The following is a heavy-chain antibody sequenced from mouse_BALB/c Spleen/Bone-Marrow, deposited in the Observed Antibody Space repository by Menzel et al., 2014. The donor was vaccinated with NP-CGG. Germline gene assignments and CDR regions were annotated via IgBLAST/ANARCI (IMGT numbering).Heavy chain of an antibody. CDR2: IAPGSGST. J-gene: IGHJ1*01. CDR1: GYTFTSYW. CDR3: ARSRDGYFDV. V-gene: IGHV1S41*01. Sequence: DLVKPGASVKLSRKASGYTFTSYWINWIKQRPGQGLEWIGRIAPGSGSTYYNEMFKGEATLTVDTSSSTAYIQLSSLSSEDSAVYFCARSRDGYFDVWGAGTTVTVSS.